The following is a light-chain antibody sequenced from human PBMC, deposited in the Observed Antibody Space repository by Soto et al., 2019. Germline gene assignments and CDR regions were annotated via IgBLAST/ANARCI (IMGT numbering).Light chain of an antibody. CDR1: SFNIGAGYD. V-gene: IGLV1-40*01. Sequence: QSVLTQPPSVSGAPGQRVAISCTGSSFNIGAGYDVHWYQQLPGTAPKLLIYGNNNRPSGVPDRFSGSKSGTSASLAITGLQAEDEADYYCQSYDSSLRGYVVGTGTKVIVL. CDR2: GNN. CDR3: QSYDSSLRGYV. J-gene: IGLJ1*01.